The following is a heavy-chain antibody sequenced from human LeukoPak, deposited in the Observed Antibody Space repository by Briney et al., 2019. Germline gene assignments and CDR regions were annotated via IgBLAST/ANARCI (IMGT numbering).Heavy chain of an antibody. J-gene: IGHJ2*01. V-gene: IGHV4-34*01. CDR2: ITHSGSA. Sequence: PSETLSLTCGVSGGSLSGYYWRWIRQPPGGGLEWLGEITHSGSANYNPSLKSRVTISGDTSKKQFSLNLTSVTAADTGIYYCARGVDLWGHGTPVTVSA. CDR1: GGSLSGYY. CDR3: ARGVDL.